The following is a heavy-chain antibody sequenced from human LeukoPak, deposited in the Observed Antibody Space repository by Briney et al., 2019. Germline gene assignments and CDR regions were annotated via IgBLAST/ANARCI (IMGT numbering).Heavy chain of an antibody. Sequence: GGSLRLSCAASGFVFSSFAMSWVRQAPGKGLEWVSAISGSGGSTYYADSVKGRFTISRDNSKNTLYLQMNSLRAEDTAVYYCASMVATIEPPDYWGQGTLVTVSS. J-gene: IGHJ4*02. D-gene: IGHD5-12*01. CDR3: ASMVATIEPPDY. V-gene: IGHV3-23*01. CDR1: GFVFSSFA. CDR2: ISGSGGST.